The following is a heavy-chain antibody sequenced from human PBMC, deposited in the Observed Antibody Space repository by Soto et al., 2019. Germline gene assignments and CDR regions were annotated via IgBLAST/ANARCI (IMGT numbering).Heavy chain of an antibody. D-gene: IGHD6-13*01. CDR2: INAGNGNT. V-gene: IGHV1-3*01. J-gene: IGHJ4*02. CDR1: GYTFTSYA. Sequence: QVQLVQSGAEVKKPGASVKVSCKASGYTFTSYAMHWVRQAPGQRLEWMGWINAGNGNTKYSQKFQGRVTITRDTSASTAYMELSSLRSEDTAVYYCARVGSSSWYVPFDYWGQGTLATVSS. CDR3: ARVGSSSWYVPFDY.